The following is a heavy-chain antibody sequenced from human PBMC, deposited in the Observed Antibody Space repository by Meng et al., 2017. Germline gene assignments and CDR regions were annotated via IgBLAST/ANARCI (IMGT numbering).Heavy chain of an antibody. J-gene: IGHJ4*02. Sequence: EVQLVESGGGLVKPVGSLRLSCAASGFTFGSYSMNWVRQAPGKGLEWVSSITRSSSYIYYADSVKGRFTISRDNAKNSVYLQINSLRAEDTAVYYCARDLSGYSYFDYWGQGTLVTVSS. CDR1: GFTFGSYS. V-gene: IGHV3-21*01. D-gene: IGHD5-24*01. CDR3: ARDLSGYSYFDY. CDR2: ITRSSSYI.